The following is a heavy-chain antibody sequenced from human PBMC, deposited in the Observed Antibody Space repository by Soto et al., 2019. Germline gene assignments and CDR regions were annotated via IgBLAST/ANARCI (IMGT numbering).Heavy chain of an antibody. Sequence: GGSLRLSCAASGFTLSVYEMNWVRQAPGKGLEWVSYISSSATTIYYADSVRGRFTISRDNARNSLYLQMNSLRAEDTAVYYCARAFKLSGGFSWGEFDYWGQGTPVTVSS. CDR1: GFTLSVYE. J-gene: IGHJ4*02. CDR2: ISSSATTI. V-gene: IGHV3-48*03. CDR3: ARAFKLSGGFSWGEFDY. D-gene: IGHD2-15*01.